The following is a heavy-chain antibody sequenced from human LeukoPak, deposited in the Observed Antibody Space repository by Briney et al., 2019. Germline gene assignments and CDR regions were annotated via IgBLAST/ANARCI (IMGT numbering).Heavy chain of an antibody. V-gene: IGHV4-59*01. CDR2: IYYSGST. D-gene: IGHD3-3*01. CDR3: ARAITIFGVVIVDAFDI. Sequence: PSETLSLTCTVSGGSIGSYYWSWIRQPPGKGLEWIGYIYYSGSTNYNPSLKSRVTISVDTSKNQFSLKLSSVTAADTAVYYCARAITIFGVVIVDAFDIWGQGTMVTVSS. J-gene: IGHJ3*02. CDR1: GGSIGSYY.